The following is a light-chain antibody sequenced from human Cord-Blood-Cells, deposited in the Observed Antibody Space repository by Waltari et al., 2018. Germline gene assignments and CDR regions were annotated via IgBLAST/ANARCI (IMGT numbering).Light chain of an antibody. Sequence: QSVLTQPPSASGTPGQRVTISCSGSSSHIGSNTVNWYQQLPETAPKLLIYSNNQRPSGVPDRFSGSKSGTSASLAISGLQSEDEADYYCAAWDDSLNGWVFGGGTKLTVL. CDR3: AAWDDSLNGWV. CDR2: SNN. J-gene: IGLJ3*02. CDR1: SSHIGSNT. V-gene: IGLV1-44*01.